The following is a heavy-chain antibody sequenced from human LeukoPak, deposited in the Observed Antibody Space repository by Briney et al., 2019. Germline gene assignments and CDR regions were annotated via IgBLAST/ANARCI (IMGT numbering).Heavy chain of an antibody. Sequence: SETLSLTCAVSGGSFSGYYWSWIRQPPGKGLEWIGEINHSGSTNYNPSLKSRVTISVDTSKNQFSLKLSSVTAADTAVYYCASVDYGVGYCSGGSCYSFDYWCQGTLVTVSS. V-gene: IGHV4-34*01. CDR2: INHSGST. CDR3: ASVDYGVGYCSGGSCYSFDY. CDR1: GGSFSGYY. D-gene: IGHD2-15*01. J-gene: IGHJ4*02.